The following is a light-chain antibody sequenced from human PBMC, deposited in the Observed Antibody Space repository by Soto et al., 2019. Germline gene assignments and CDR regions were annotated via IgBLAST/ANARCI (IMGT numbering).Light chain of an antibody. J-gene: IGKJ2*01. CDR1: QSVAANY. Sequence: EIVLTQSPGTLSLSPGERATLSCRASQSVAANYLAWYQQKPGRAPRLLIYGAFNRATGIADRFSGSGSGTEFTLTISRLEPEDFAVYYCQQYGSSPYTFGPGTKLEIK. CDR3: QQYGSSPYT. V-gene: IGKV3-20*01. CDR2: GAF.